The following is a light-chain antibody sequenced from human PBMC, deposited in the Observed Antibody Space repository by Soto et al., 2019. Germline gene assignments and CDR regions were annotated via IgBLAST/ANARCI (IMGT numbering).Light chain of an antibody. J-gene: IGKJ1*01. V-gene: IGKV3-15*01. CDR1: QTISGT. CDR3: QQYYNWQPR. CDR2: GAS. Sequence: EIVMTQYTATLSVSPGGRATLSCRASQTISGTLAWYQQKPGQAPRLLIHGASTRAPGFPARFSGSGSGTDFTLTISSLQSEDFAVYYCQQYYNWQPRFGQGTKVDIK.